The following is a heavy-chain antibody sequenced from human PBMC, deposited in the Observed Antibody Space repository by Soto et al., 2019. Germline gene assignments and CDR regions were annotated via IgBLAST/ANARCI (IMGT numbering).Heavy chain of an antibody. D-gene: IGHD5-12*01. Sequence: QVQLVESGGGVVQPGRSLRLSCAASGFTFSSYGMHWVRQAPGKGLEWVAVIWYDGSNKYYADSVKGRFTISRDNSKHTLYLQMNSLRAEDTAVYYCARDQLGYSGYDPRDYFDYWGQGTLVTVSS. CDR3: ARDQLGYSGYDPRDYFDY. V-gene: IGHV3-33*01. CDR1: GFTFSSYG. CDR2: IWYDGSNK. J-gene: IGHJ4*02.